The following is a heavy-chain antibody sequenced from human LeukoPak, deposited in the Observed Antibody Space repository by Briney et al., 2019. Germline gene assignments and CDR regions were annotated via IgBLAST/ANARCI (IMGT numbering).Heavy chain of an antibody. J-gene: IGHJ4*02. D-gene: IGHD1-26*01. CDR2: ISGSGDKK. CDR3: AKVILGPTLYFDY. CDR1: GFTFSTYA. V-gene: IGHV3-23*01. Sequence: GGSLRLSCAASGFTFSTYAMSWVRQAPGKGLEWVSAISGSGDKKYYADPVKGRFIISRDNSKNTLYLQMDSLRAEDTAIYYCAKVILGPTLYFDYWGQGTLVTVSS.